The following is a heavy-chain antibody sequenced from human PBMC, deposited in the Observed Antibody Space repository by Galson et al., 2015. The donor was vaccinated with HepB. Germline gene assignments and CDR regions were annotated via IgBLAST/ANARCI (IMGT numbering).Heavy chain of an antibody. V-gene: IGHV3-33*08. CDR2: IWYDGSNK. J-gene: IGHJ4*02. CDR3: ARGRRVITMVRGVIIDIDY. CDR1: GFTFSNYG. D-gene: IGHD3-10*01. Sequence: SLRLSCAASGFTFSNYGMHWVRQAPGKGLEWVTVIWYDGSNKYYADSVKGRFTISRDNSKNTLYLQMNSLRAEDTAVYYCARGRRVITMVRGVIIDIDYWGQGTQVTVSS.